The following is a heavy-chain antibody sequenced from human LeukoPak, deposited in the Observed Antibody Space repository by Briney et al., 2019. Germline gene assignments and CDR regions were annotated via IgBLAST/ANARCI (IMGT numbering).Heavy chain of an antibody. CDR3: ATLEERYGGYTLNTDY. V-gene: IGHV1-2*06. CDR2: INPNSGGT. CDR1: GYTFTGYY. J-gene: IGHJ4*02. Sequence: GASVEVSCKASGYTFTGYYMHWVRQAPGQGLEWMGRINPNSGGTNYAQKFQGRVTMTRDTSISTAYMELSRLRSDDTAVYYCATLEERYGGYTLNTDYWGQGTLVTVSS. D-gene: IGHD5-12*01.